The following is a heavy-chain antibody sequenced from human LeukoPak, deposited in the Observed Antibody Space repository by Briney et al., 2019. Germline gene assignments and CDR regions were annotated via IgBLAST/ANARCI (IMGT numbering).Heavy chain of an antibody. V-gene: IGHV4-34*01. Sequence: SETLSLTCAVYGGSFSGYYWSWIRQPPGKGLEWIGEINHSGSTNYNPSLKSRVTISVDTSKNQFSLKLSSVTAADTAVYYCARGIVVVVAATLNSNWFDPWGQGTLVTVSS. CDR2: INHSGST. CDR3: ARGIVVVVAATLNSNWFDP. D-gene: IGHD2-15*01. J-gene: IGHJ5*02. CDR1: GGSFSGYY.